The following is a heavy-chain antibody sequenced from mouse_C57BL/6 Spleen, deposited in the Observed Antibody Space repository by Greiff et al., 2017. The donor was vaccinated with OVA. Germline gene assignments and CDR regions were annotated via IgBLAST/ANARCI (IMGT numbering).Heavy chain of an antibody. CDR1: GYAFSSSW. CDR3: ARSSGYFDY. J-gene: IGHJ2*01. CDR2: IYPGDGDT. V-gene: IGHV1-82*01. Sequence: QVQLKESGPELVKPGASVKISCKASGYAFSSSWMNWVKQRPGQGLEWIGRIYPGDGDTNYNGKFKGKATLTADKSSSTAYMQLSSLTSEDAAVYSCARSSGYFDYWGQGTPLTVSS.